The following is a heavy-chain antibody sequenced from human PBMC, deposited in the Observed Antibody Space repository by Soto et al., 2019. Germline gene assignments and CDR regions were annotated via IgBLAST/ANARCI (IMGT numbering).Heavy chain of an antibody. CDR1: GFTFSSYS. CDR2: ISSSSSTI. J-gene: IGHJ3*02. D-gene: IGHD2-21*02. V-gene: IGHV3-48*04. CDR3: AREHKHIVVVTDAFDI. Sequence: GESLKISCAASGFTFSSYSMNWVRQAPGKGLEWVSYISSSSSTIYYADSVKGRFTISRDNAKNSLYLQMNSLRAEDTAVYYCAREHKHIVVVTDAFDIWGQGTMVTVSS.